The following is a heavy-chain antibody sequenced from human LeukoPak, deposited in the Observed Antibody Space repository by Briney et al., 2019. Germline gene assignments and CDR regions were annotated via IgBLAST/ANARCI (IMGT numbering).Heavy chain of an antibody. Sequence: GGSLRLSCAASGSTFRNHAIHWVRQAPGKGLEWVTVISHDGGNDYYRDSVKGRFTISRDNSKNTVLLQMNSLSPDDTAIYYCVGSPTYYYLDVWGKGTTVTVSS. CDR2: ISHDGGND. D-gene: IGHD3-10*01. CDR3: VGSPTYYYLDV. V-gene: IGHV3-30*04. J-gene: IGHJ6*03. CDR1: GSTFRNHA.